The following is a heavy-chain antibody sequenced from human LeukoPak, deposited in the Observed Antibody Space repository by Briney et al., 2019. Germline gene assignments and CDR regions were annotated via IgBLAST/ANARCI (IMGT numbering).Heavy chain of an antibody. CDR3: ARDRGYQMVDP. D-gene: IGHD5-12*01. J-gene: IGHJ5*02. V-gene: IGHV3-74*01. CDR1: GFTFSPYW. Sequence: GGSLRLSCAASGFTFSPYWMHWVRHAPGEGLVWVSRINSDGSSTDCADSVKGRFTISRDNAKNTLYLQMNSLTAEDTAVYYCARDRGYQMVDPWGQGTLVTVSS. CDR2: INSDGSST.